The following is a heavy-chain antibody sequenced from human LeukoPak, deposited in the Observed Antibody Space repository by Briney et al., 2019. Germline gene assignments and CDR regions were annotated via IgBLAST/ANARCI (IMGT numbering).Heavy chain of an antibody. CDR2: MNPNSGNT. Sequence: ASVKVSCKASGYTFTSYDINWVRQATGQGLEWMGWMNPNSGNTGYAQKFQGRVTMTRNTSISTAYMELSSLRSEDTAVYYCARGLVRRARRAFDPWGQGTLVTVSS. D-gene: IGHD3-10*01. J-gene: IGHJ5*02. CDR1: GYTFTSYD. CDR3: ARGLVRRARRAFDP. V-gene: IGHV1-8*01.